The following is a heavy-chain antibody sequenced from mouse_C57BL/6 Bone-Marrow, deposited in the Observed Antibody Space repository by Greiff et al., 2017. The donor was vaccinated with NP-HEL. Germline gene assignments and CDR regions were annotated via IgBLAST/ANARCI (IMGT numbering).Heavy chain of an antibody. CDR3: ARDDGGFAY. CDR2: IYPGDGDT. J-gene: IGHJ3*01. CDR1: GYAFSSSW. Sequence: VQGVESGPELVKPGASVKISCKASGYAFSSSWMNWVKQRPGKGLEWIGRIYPGDGDTNYNGKFKGKATLTADKSSSTAYMQLSSLTSEDSAVYFCARDDGGFAYWGQGTLVTVSA. D-gene: IGHD2-3*01. V-gene: IGHV1-82*01.